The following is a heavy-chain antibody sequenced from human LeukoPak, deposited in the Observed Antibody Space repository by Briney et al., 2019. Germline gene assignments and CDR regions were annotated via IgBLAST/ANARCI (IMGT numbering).Heavy chain of an antibody. V-gene: IGHV3-21*01. J-gene: IGHJ4*02. CDR3: AKDDLPYYDSSGYSDY. D-gene: IGHD3-22*01. CDR1: GFTFSSYS. CDR2: ISSSSSYI. Sequence: GGSLRLSCAASGFTFSSYSMNWVRQAPGKGLEWVSSISSSSSYIYYADSVKGRFTISRDNSKNTLYLQMNSLRAEDTAVYYCAKDDLPYYDSSGYSDYWGQGTLVTVSS.